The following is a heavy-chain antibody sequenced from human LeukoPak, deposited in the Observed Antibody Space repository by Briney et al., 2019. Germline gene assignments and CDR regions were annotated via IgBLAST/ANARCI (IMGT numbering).Heavy chain of an antibody. Sequence: GASVKVSCKASGYTFTGYYIHWVRQAPGQGLEWMGWINPNSGGTNYAQKFQGRVTMTRDTSISTAYMELSRLRSDDTAVYYCARDHHDLLTGYYSPRGRYYYYMDVWGKGTTVTVSS. J-gene: IGHJ6*03. CDR2: INPNSGGT. CDR3: ARDHHDLLTGYYSPRGRYYYYMDV. CDR1: GYTFTGYY. V-gene: IGHV1-2*02. D-gene: IGHD3-9*01.